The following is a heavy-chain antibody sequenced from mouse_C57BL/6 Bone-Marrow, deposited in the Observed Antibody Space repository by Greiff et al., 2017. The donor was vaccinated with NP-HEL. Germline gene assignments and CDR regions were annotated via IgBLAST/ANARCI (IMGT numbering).Heavy chain of an antibody. CDR2: INPNNGGT. CDR1: GYTFTDYN. D-gene: IGHD5-5*01. J-gene: IGHJ3*01. CDR3: ARHYPPFAY. V-gene: IGHV1-18*01. Sequence: VQLQQSGPELVKPGASVKIPCKASGYTFTDYNMDWVKQSHGTSLEWIGDINPNNGGTIYNQKFKGKATLTVDKSSSTAYMELRSLTSEDTAVYYCARHYPPFAYWGQGTLVTVSA.